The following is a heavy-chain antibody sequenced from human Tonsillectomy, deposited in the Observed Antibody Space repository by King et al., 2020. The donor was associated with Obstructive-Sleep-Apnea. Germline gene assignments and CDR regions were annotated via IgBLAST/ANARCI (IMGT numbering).Heavy chain of an antibody. CDR2: IKSDGSTT. J-gene: IGHJ4*02. V-gene: IGHV3-74*01. CDR3: ARELYGDYGVDY. CDR1: GFTLSRYW. D-gene: IGHD4-17*01. Sequence: VQLVESGGGLVQPGGSLRLSCAASGFTLSRYWMHWVRQAPGKGLVWVSGIKSDGSTTTYADSVKGRFTISRDNAKNTLLLQMTSLRAEDTAVYYCARELYGDYGVDYWGKGTLVTVSS.